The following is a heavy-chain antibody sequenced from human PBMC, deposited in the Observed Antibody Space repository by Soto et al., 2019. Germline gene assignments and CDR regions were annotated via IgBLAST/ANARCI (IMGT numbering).Heavy chain of an antibody. D-gene: IGHD6-19*01. J-gene: IGHJ6*03. CDR1: GFTFSSYG. Sequence: QVQLVESGGGVVQPGRSLRLSCAASGFTFSSYGMHWVRQAPGKGLEWVAVISYDGSNKYYADSVKGRFTISRDNSKNTLYLQMNSLRAEDTAVYYCAKEDSSGWYLYYYYYMDVWGKGTTVTVSS. V-gene: IGHV3-30*18. CDR2: ISYDGSNK. CDR3: AKEDSSGWYLYYYYYMDV.